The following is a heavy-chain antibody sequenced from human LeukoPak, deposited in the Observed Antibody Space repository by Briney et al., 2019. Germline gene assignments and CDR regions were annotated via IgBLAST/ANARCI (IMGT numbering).Heavy chain of an antibody. Sequence: PGGSLRLSCAASGFTFSSYAMSWVRQAPGKGLEWVSAISSSGRYMYYADSVKGRSTISRDNANNSLYLHMDSLRAEDTAVYYCARGAYSSGWAYFDHWGQGTLVTVSS. CDR2: ISSSGRYM. V-gene: IGHV3-21*01. J-gene: IGHJ4*02. D-gene: IGHD6-25*01. CDR3: ARGAYSSGWAYFDH. CDR1: GFTFSSYA.